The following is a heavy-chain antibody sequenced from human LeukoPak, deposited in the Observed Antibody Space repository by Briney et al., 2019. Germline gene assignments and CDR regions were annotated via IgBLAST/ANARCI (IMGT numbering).Heavy chain of an antibody. V-gene: IGHV1-46*01. Sequence: ASVKVSCKASGYTFTSYYMHWVRQAPGQGLEWMGIINPSGGSTSYAQKFQGRVTMTRDMSTSTDYMELSSLRSEDTAVYYCARGEAITISDYWGQGTLVTVSS. CDR1: GYTFTSYY. CDR3: ARGEAITISDY. CDR2: INPSGGST. D-gene: IGHD3-10*01. J-gene: IGHJ4*02.